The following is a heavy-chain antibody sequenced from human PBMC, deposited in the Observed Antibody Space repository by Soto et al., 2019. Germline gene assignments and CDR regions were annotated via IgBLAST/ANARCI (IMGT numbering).Heavy chain of an antibody. CDR1: GGTISGYY. J-gene: IGHJ5*02. CDR3: ARGQRFSDWFDP. V-gene: IGHV4-4*07. CDR2: IYSSGNT. Sequence: PAETLSLTCSVSGGTISGYYWTWIRQPAGKGLEWIGRIYSSGNTKYNPSLQSRVTMSLDTSNNQFSLRLTSVTAADTAVYYCARGQRFSDWFDPWGQGTLVTVST. D-gene: IGHD3-3*01.